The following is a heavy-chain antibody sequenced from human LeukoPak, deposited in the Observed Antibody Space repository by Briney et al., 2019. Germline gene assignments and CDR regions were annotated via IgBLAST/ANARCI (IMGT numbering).Heavy chain of an antibody. D-gene: IGHD2-2*01. CDR3: ARDFDPGYQLPRSVYYYYYMDV. Sequence: PSETLSLTCTVSGGSISSSSYYWGWIRQPPGKGLEWIGRIYTSGSTNYNPSLKSRVTMSVDTSKDQFSLKLSSVTAADTAVYYCARDFDPGYQLPRSVYYYYYMDVWGKGTTVTVSS. J-gene: IGHJ6*03. CDR1: GGSISSSSYY. V-gene: IGHV4-39*07. CDR2: IYTSGST.